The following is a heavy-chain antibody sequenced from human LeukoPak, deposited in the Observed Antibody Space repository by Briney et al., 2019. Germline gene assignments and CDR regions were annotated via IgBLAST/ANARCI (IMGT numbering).Heavy chain of an antibody. CDR3: ARQGGKWESPPEAYKI. V-gene: IGHV3-48*01. J-gene: IGHJ3*02. CDR2: INTISSTI. CDR1: GFSFSSYS. Sequence: GGSLRLSCAASGFSFSSYSMNWVRQAPGKGLEWVSYINTISSTIYYADSVKGRFTISRDNAKNSLSLQMDSLRPEDTAMYYCARQGGKWESPPEAYKIWGQGTMVIVSS. D-gene: IGHD1-26*01.